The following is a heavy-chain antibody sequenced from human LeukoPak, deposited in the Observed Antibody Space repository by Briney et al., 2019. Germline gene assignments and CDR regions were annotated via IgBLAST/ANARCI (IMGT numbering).Heavy chain of an antibody. Sequence: ASVKVSFKASGYTLTDYYMHWLRPGPGQGLEWMGWMHPNSGGTNYAQKFQGRVTMTRDTSISTAYMDLSSLRSDDTAVYYCARHTTIFGVAIIDIWGQGTMVTVSS. CDR3: ARHTTIFGVAIIDI. V-gene: IGHV1-2*02. CDR1: GYTLTDYY. D-gene: IGHD3-3*01. CDR2: MHPNSGGT. J-gene: IGHJ3*02.